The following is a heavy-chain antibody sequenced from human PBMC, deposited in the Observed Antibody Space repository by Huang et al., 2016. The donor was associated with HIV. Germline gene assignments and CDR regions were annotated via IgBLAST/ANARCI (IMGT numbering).Heavy chain of an antibody. CDR2: ISASGNS. J-gene: IGHJ6*02. CDR3: ARDHLQGDYYYGMDV. V-gene: IGHV4-4*07. D-gene: IGHD4-4*01. Sequence: QEQLPESGPGLVKPSETLSLTCSVSIGSISGHYWSWIRQPAGKGLEWIGRISASGNSDYNPSLRSRVIMSIDKSKNQFSLKLSSVTAADTAVYYCARDHLQGDYYYGMDVWGQGTTVTVSS. CDR1: IGSISGHY.